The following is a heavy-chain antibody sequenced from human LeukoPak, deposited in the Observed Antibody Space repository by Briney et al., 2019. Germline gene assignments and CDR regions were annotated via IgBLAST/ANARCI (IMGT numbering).Heavy chain of an antibody. Sequence: GGSLRLSCAASGFTFSSYAMSWVRQAPGKGLEWVSAISGSGGSTYYADSVKSRFTISRDNSKNTPYLQMNSLRAEDTAVYYCANALRKYDILTGYAYYYYYGMDVWGQGTTVTVSS. CDR1: GFTFSSYA. J-gene: IGHJ6*02. CDR3: ANALRKYDILTGYAYYYYYGMDV. V-gene: IGHV3-23*01. CDR2: ISGSGGST. D-gene: IGHD3-9*01.